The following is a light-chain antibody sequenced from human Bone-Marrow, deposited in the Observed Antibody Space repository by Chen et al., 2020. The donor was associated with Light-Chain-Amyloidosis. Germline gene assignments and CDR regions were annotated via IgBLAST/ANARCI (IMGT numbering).Light chain of an antibody. Sequence: DIQMTPSPSNLSASVGDRVTITCRARQDIENYLAWYQQRPGQVPNLLLYSASNLQSWVPSRFSGSGSGTDCTLTISSLQPEDVATYYCQKHNYAPCSFGQGTKLEIK. V-gene: IGKV1-27*01. CDR2: SAS. J-gene: IGKJ2*04. CDR3: QKHNYAPCS. CDR1: QDIENY.